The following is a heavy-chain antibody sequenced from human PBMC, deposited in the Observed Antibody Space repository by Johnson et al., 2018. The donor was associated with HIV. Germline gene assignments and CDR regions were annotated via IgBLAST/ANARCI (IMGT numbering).Heavy chain of an antibody. V-gene: IGHV3-30*18. J-gene: IGHJ3*02. Sequence: QVQLVESGGGVVQPGRSRRLSCAASGFTFSTYAMHWVRQAPGKGLEWVAIISYDGSNKDYADSVKGRFTISRDNSKNALYLQMNSLRAEETAGYFCAKSGSRNYDFRSGYYSDGFDIWGQGTMVTVSS. CDR2: ISYDGSNK. D-gene: IGHD3-3*01. CDR1: GFTFSTYA. CDR3: AKSGSRNYDFRSGYYSDGFDI.